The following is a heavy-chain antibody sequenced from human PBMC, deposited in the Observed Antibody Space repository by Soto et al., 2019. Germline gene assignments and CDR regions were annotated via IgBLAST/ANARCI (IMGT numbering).Heavy chain of an antibody. CDR3: ARDLAYFDF. V-gene: IGHV3-21*01. J-gene: IGHJ4*02. CDR1: GFTFSSYS. Sequence: GGSLRLSCAASGFTFSSYSMNWVRQAPGKGLEWVSSISSSNIYTYYADSVRGRFTISRDIAKNSLFLQMNSLRGEDTAVYYCARDLAYFDFWGQGTLVTVSS. CDR2: ISSSNIYT.